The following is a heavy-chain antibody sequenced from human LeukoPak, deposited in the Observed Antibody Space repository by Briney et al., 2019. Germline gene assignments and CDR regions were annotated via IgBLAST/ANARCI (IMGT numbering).Heavy chain of an antibody. J-gene: IGHJ3*02. V-gene: IGHV4-59*07. CDR3: ARGYYDSSCYSNAFDI. Sequence: SDTLSLTCSVSGVSISSSYWSWIRQPPGKRLEWVGFIHQNGNTNYNPSLKSRVTMSVDTSKNQFSLQMRSVTAADTALYYCARGYYDSSCYSNAFDIWGQGTRVAV. CDR1: GVSISSSY. D-gene: IGHD3-22*01. CDR2: IHQNGNT.